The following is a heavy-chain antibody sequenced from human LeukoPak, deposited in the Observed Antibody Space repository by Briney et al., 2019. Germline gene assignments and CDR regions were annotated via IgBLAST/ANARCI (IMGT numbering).Heavy chain of an antibody. V-gene: IGHV3-23*01. CDR1: GFTFSSYA. CDR2: ISGSGGST. J-gene: IGHJ4*02. CDR3: AKDGTGDIVLMVYATFFDY. D-gene: IGHD2-8*01. Sequence: PGGSLRLSCAASGFTFSSYAMSWVRQAPGKGLEWVSAISGSGGSTYYADSVKGRFTISRDNSKNTLYLQMNSLRAEDTAVYYCAKDGTGDIVLMVYATFFDYWGQGNLVTVSS.